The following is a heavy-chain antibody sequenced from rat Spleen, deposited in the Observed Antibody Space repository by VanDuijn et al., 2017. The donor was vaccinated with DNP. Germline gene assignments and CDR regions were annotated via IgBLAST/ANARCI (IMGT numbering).Heavy chain of an antibody. CDR3: ARWTRYFDY. CDR1: GYSITSNY. D-gene: IGHD1-4*01. Sequence: EVQLQESGPGLVKPSQSLSLTCSVTGYSITSNYWGWIRKFPGNKMAYIGHISYSGSTNYNPSLKSRISISRDTSRNQFFLQLNSVTIEDTATYYCARWTRYFDYWGQGVMVTVSS. J-gene: IGHJ2*01. CDR2: ISYSGST. V-gene: IGHV3-1*01.